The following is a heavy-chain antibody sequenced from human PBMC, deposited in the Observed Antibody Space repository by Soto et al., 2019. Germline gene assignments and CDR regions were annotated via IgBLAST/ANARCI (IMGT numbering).Heavy chain of an antibody. J-gene: IGHJ6*02. D-gene: IGHD2-21*01. CDR2: TYYRSRWYS. Sequence: SQTLSLTCVGSGDTVSSNSVAWNWVRQSPSRGLEWLGRTYYRSRWYSDYAVSVRSRIDINADTSKNQVSLQLHSVTPEDTAVYYCARSKGNSDYYYYIMDVWGQGTTVTVSS. CDR3: ARSKGNSDYYYYIMDV. V-gene: IGHV6-1*01. CDR1: GDTVSSNSVA.